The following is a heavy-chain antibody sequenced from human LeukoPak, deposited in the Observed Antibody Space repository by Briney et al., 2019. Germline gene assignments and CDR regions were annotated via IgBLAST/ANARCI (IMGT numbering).Heavy chain of an antibody. Sequence: GESLKISCKGSGYSFTSYWISWVRQMPGKGLVWMGRIDPSDSYTNYSPSFQGHVTISADKSISTAYLQWSSLKASDTAMYYCARGDYDILTGINWGQGTLVTVSS. V-gene: IGHV5-10-1*01. CDR3: ARGDYDILTGIN. D-gene: IGHD3-9*01. CDR1: GYSFTSYW. CDR2: IDPSDSYT. J-gene: IGHJ4*02.